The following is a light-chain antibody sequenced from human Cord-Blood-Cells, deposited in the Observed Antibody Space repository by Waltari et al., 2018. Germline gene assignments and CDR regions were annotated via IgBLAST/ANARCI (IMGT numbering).Light chain of an antibody. CDR2: AAS. CDR1: QGLSSY. Sequence: AIRMTQSPSSLSASTGERVTLTCRASQGLSSYLAWYQHKPGKAPKLLIYAASTLQSGVPSRFSGSGSGTDFTLTISCLQSEDFATYYCQQYYSYPFLFGRGTKVDIK. V-gene: IGKV1-8*01. CDR3: QQYYSYPFL. J-gene: IGKJ3*01.